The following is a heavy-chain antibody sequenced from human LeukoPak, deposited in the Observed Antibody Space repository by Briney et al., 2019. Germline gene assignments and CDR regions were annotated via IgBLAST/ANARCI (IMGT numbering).Heavy chain of an antibody. V-gene: IGHV1-69*13. Sequence: SVKVSCKASGGTFGSYAISWVRQAPGQGLEWMGGIIPIFGTANYAQKFQGRVTITADESTSTAYMELSSLRSEDTAVYYCARSERFLEWLLYGGYYYYYMDVWGKGTTVTVSS. CDR3: ARSERFLEWLLYGGYYYYYMDV. D-gene: IGHD3-3*01. CDR1: GGTFGSYA. J-gene: IGHJ6*03. CDR2: IIPIFGTA.